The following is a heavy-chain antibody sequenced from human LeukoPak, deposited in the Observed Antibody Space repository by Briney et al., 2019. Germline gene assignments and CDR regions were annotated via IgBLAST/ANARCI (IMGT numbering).Heavy chain of an antibody. V-gene: IGHV3-43*02. CDR1: GFTFDDYA. J-gene: IGHJ6*03. CDR2: ISGDGGST. CDR3: AKGSPEGYYYYYMDV. Sequence: QPGGSLRLSCAASGFTFDDYAMHWVRQAPGKGLEWVSLISGDGGSTYYADSVKGRFTISRDNSKNSLYLQMNSLRAEDTALYYCAKGSPEGYYYYYMDVWGKGTTVTVSS.